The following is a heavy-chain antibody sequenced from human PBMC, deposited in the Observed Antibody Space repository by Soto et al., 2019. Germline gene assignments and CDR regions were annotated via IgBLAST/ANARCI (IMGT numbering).Heavy chain of an antibody. Sequence: GSLRLSCAACGFAFSSHPMSWVRQAPEKGLEWVAGISDGGDLTYNADSVRGRFTISRDNSRNTLYLQMNSLRAEDTAVYYCARRVIGSSRAFDIWGQGTMVTASS. CDR3: ARRVIGSSRAFDI. CDR1: GFAFSSHP. D-gene: IGHD3-10*01. CDR2: ISDGGDLT. V-gene: IGHV3-23*01. J-gene: IGHJ3*02.